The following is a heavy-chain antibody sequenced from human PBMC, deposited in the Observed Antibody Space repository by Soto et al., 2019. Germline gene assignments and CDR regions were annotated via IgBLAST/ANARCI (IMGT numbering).Heavy chain of an antibody. Sequence: GGSLRLSCAASGFTFSGSAMHWVRQASGKGLEWVGRIRSKANSYATAYAASVKGRFTISRDDSKNTAYLQMNSLKTEDTAVYYCFTVVTPGTEFFDYWGQGTLVTVSS. CDR3: FTVVTPGTEFFDY. CDR2: IRSKANSYAT. V-gene: IGHV3-73*01. J-gene: IGHJ4*02. D-gene: IGHD2-21*02. CDR1: GFTFSGSA.